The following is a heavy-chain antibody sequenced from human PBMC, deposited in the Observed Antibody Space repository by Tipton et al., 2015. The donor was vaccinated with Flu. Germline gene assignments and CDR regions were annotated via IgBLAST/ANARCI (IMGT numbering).Heavy chain of an antibody. J-gene: IGHJ4*02. CDR2: IYRSGST. D-gene: IGHD5-24*01. Sequence: TLSLTCTVSGYSISSGFYWGWIRQPPGKGLEWIGNIYRSGSTFYNPSLKSRVTISVDTSKNQSSLKLSSVTAADTAVYYCARGDGYNFDYWGQGTLVTVSS. V-gene: IGHV4-38-2*02. CDR3: ARGDGYNFDY. CDR1: GYSISSGFY.